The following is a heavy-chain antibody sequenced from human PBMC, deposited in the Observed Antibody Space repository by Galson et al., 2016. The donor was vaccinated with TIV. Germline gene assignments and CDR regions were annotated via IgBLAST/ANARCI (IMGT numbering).Heavy chain of an antibody. D-gene: IGHD3-3*01. V-gene: IGHV3-21*01. Sequence: SLRLSCAASGFTFSGHSMNWVRQAPGKGLEWVSSISNSGDYIYYSDSMKGRFTISRDNAKKSLYLQMHSLRAEDTAVYYCASNAFTIFGVVRPPYYYPLDVWGQGTTVTVSS. CDR2: ISNSGDYI. J-gene: IGHJ6*02. CDR3: ASNAFTIFGVVRPPYYYPLDV. CDR1: GFTFSGHS.